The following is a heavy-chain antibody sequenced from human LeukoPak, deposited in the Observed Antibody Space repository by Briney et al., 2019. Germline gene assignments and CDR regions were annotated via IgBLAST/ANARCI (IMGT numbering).Heavy chain of an antibody. Sequence: GGSLRLSCAASGFTFSSYSMNWVCQAPGKGLEWVSSISSRSSYIYYADSVKGRFTLSRDNAENSLYLQMNSLRAEDTAVYYCARETYYGSGSFPAPFDIWGQGTMVTVSA. D-gene: IGHD3-10*01. J-gene: IGHJ3*02. CDR1: GFTFSSYS. CDR3: ARETYYGSGSFPAPFDI. CDR2: ISSRSSYI. V-gene: IGHV3-21*01.